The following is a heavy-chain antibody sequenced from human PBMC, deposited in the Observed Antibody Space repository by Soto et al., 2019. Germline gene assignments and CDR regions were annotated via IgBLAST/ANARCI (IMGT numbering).Heavy chain of an antibody. V-gene: IGHV1-69*13. J-gene: IGHJ6*02. CDR1: GGTFSSYA. CDR2: IIPIFGTA. Sequence: SVKVSCKASGGTFSSYAISWVRQAPGQGLEWMGGIIPIFGTANYAQKFQGRVTITADESTSTAYMELSSLRSEDTAVYYCATDTYYDISTGYPHYYYGMDVWGQGTTVTVS. CDR3: ATDTYYDISTGYPHYYYGMDV. D-gene: IGHD3-9*01.